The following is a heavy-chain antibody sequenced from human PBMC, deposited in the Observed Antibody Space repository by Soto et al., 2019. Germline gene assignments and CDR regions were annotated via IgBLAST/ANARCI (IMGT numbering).Heavy chain of an antibody. V-gene: IGHV4-39*01. Sequence: CTVSGGSISSSSYYWGWIRQPPGKGLEWIGSIYYSGSTYYNPSLKSRVTISVDTSKNQFSLKLSSVTAADTAVYYCARLFRSGWYTASDYWGQGTLVTVSS. CDR1: GGSISSSSYY. J-gene: IGHJ4*02. D-gene: IGHD6-19*01. CDR2: IYYSGST. CDR3: ARLFRSGWYTASDY.